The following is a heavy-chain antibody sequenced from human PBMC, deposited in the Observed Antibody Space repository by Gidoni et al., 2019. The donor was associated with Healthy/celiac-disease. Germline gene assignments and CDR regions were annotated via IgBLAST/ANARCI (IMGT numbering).Heavy chain of an antibody. CDR2: MMGRGGST. J-gene: IGHJ4*02. CDR1: GFTFSSYA. D-gene: IGHD2-8*01. CDR3: AKACGTKGVCYNY. Sequence: EVQLLESGGGLVQPGGSLRLSCAASGFTFSSYAMSWVRQAPGKGLEWVSAMMGRGGSTYYADSVKGRFTISRDNSKNTLYLQMNSLRAEDTAVYYCAKACGTKGVCYNYWGQGTLVTVSS. V-gene: IGHV3-23*01.